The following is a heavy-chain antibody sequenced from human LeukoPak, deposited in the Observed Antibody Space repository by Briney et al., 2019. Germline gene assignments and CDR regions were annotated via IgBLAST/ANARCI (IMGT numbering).Heavy chain of an antibody. J-gene: IGHJ3*02. CDR1: GFTFSSYG. CDR3: AKGRSITMIVVVITDAFDI. V-gene: IGHV3-30*02. D-gene: IGHD3-22*01. Sequence: GGSLRLSCAASGFTFSSYGMHWVRQAPGKGLEWVAFIRYDGSNKYYADSVKGRFTISRDNSKSTLYLQMNSLRAEDTAVYYCAKGRSITMIVVVITDAFDIWGQGTMVTVSS. CDR2: IRYDGSNK.